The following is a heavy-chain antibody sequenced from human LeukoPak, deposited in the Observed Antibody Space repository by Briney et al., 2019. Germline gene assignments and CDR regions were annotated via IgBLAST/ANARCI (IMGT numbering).Heavy chain of an antibody. J-gene: IGHJ4*02. V-gene: IGHV2-5*02. D-gene: IGHD3-10*01. Sequence: SGPTLVKPTQTLTVTCTFSGFSLSTSGVTVGWIRQPPGKALEWLALIYWDDDKRYRPSLKSRLTITKDTSKNQVVLTMTNMDPVDTATYYCAHTQVVRGVIVTYYFDYWGQGTLVTVSS. CDR2: IYWDDDK. CDR1: GFSLSTSGVT. CDR3: AHTQVVRGVIVTYYFDY.